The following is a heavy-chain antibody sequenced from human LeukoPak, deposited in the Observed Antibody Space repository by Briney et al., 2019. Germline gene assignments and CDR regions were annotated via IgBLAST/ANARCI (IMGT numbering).Heavy chain of an antibody. CDR2: FDPEDGET. CDR1: GYTLTELS. V-gene: IGHV1-24*01. D-gene: IGHD3-22*01. J-gene: IGHJ4*02. Sequence: ASVKVSCKVSGYTLTELSMHWVRQAPGKGLEWIGGFDPEDGETIYAQKFQGRVTMTEDTSTDTAYMELSSLRSEDTAVYYCATAVRYDSSATGDYWGQGTLVTVSS. CDR3: ATAVRYDSSATGDY.